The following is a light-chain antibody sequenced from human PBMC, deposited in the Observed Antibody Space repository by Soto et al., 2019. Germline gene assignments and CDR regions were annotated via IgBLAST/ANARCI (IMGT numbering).Light chain of an antibody. CDR3: QQYYRSSIT. CDR2: GAS. J-gene: IGKJ5*01. Sequence: EIMMTQSPATLSVSPGERATLSCRASQSVSSNLAWYQQKPGQAPRLLIYGASTRATGIPARFSGSGSGTEFTLTISSLQSEDFATYYCQQYYRSSITFGQGTRLETK. CDR1: QSVSSN. V-gene: IGKV3-15*01.